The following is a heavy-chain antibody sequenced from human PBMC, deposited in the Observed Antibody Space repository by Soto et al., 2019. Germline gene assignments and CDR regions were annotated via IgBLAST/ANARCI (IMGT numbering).Heavy chain of an antibody. CDR1: GFTFSNAW. Sequence: PGGSLRLSCAASGFTFSNAWMSWVRQAPGKGLEWVGRIKSKADGGTTDYAAPVKGRFTISRDDSKDTLYLQMISLKTEDTAVYYCTSQELRITFGGLFTSNYWGQGTLVTVSS. D-gene: IGHD3-16*01. V-gene: IGHV3-15*07. CDR2: IKSKADGGTT. J-gene: IGHJ4*02. CDR3: TSQELRITFGGLFTSNY.